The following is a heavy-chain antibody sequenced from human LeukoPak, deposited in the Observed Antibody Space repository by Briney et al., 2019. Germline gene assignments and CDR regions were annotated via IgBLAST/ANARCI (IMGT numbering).Heavy chain of an antibody. J-gene: IGHJ5*02. V-gene: IGHV3-7*01. CDR3: ARSVRYGSGSGWFDP. Sequence: GGSLRPSCAASGFTFSSYWMSWVRQAPGKGLEWVANIKQDGSEKYYVDSVKGRFTISRDNAKNSLYLQMNSLRAEDTAVYYCARSVRYGSGSGWFDPWGQGTLVTVSS. CDR1: GFTFSSYW. D-gene: IGHD3-10*01. CDR2: IKQDGSEK.